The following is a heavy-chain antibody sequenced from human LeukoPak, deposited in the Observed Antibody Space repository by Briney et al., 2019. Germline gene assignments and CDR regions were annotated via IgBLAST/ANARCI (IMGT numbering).Heavy chain of an antibody. J-gene: IGHJ4*02. CDR2: ISGSGGST. CDR3: AKDDYGDYAVSD. D-gene: IGHD4-17*01. Sequence: PGGSLRLSCAASGITFSSYAMSWVRQAPGKGLEWVSIISGSGGSTYYADSVKGRFTISRDNSKNTLYLQMNSLRAEDTAVYYCAKDDYGDYAVSDWGQGTLVTVSS. V-gene: IGHV3-23*01. CDR1: GITFSSYA.